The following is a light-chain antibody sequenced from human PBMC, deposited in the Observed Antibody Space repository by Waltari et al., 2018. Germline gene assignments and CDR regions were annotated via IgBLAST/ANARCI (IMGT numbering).Light chain of an antibody. J-gene: IGKJ2*01. V-gene: IGKV3-20*01. CDR1: QSLSSDD. Sequence: EIVLTQSPGTLSLSPGARVTISCRASQSLSSDDLAWYQQKPGQAPRLLIYGASTRDTGIPDRFSGSGSGTDFTLTISRLEPEDFAVYCCQQYGTSPPTFGQGTKLEIK. CDR2: GAS. CDR3: QQYGTSPPT.